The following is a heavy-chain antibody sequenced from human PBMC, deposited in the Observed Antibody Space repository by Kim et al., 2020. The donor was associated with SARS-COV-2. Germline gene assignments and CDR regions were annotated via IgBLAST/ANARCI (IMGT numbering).Heavy chain of an antibody. Sequence: SETLSLTCAVYGGSFSGYYWSWIRQPPRKGLEWIGEINHSGSTNYNPSLKSRVTISVDTSKNQFSLKLSSVTAADTAVYYCERGRQGYYDILTGYYPYWGQGTLVTVSS. CDR1: GGSFSGYY. J-gene: IGHJ4*02. CDR2: INHSGST. CDR3: ERGRQGYYDILTGYYPY. D-gene: IGHD3-9*01. V-gene: IGHV4-34*01.